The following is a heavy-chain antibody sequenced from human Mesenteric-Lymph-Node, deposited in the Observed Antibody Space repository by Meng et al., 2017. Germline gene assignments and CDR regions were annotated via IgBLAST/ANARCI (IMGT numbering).Heavy chain of an antibody. CDR3: ARDGHPFDF. V-gene: IGHV3-13*01. CDR2: IGIVGDT. J-gene: IGHJ4*02. CDR1: GFALSTYD. Sequence: ESGGRVARPGGSLRLPCAASGFALSTYDMHWVRQTAGKGLEWVSLIGIVGDTDYADSVKGRFTVSRENAKNSLYFQMSSLRVEDSAVYYCARDGHPFDFWGQGTLVTVSS.